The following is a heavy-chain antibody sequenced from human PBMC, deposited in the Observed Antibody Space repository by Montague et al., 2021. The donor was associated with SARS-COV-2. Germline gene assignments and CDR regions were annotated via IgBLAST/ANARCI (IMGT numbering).Heavy chain of an antibody. CDR2: IYHSGST. J-gene: IGHJ5*02. V-gene: IGHV4-4*02. CDR3: ASVWLVVRGWFDP. Sequence: SETLSLTCAVSGGSISSSNWCSWVRQPPGKGLEWIVEIYHSGSTNYNPSLKSRVTISVDKSKNQFSLKLSSVTAADTAVYYCASVWLVVRGWFDPWGQGTLVTVSS. D-gene: IGHD2-15*01. CDR1: GGSISSSNW.